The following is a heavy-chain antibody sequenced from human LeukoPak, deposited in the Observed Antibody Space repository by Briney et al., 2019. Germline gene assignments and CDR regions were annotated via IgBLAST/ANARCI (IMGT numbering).Heavy chain of an antibody. D-gene: IGHD3-22*01. V-gene: IGHV3-23*01. Sequence: GGSLRLSCAASGFTFQNYAMSWVRQAPGKGLEWASSISGSGPSTDYADSVKGRFTISRDKAKNTLYLQMNSLRAEDTTVYYCARLPTFYYDSSHYHYDYWGQGTLVTVSS. CDR1: GFTFQNYA. J-gene: IGHJ4*02. CDR2: ISGSGPST. CDR3: ARLPTFYYDSSHYHYDY.